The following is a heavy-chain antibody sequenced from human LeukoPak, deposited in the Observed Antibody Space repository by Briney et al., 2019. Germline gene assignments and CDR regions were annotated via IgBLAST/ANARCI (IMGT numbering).Heavy chain of an antibody. V-gene: IGHV3-23*01. CDR1: GFTFSSYA. J-gene: IGHJ6*03. D-gene: IGHD3-3*01. Sequence: GGSLRLSCAASGFTFSSYAMSWVRQAPGKGLEWVSAISGSGGSTYYADSVKGQFTISRDNSKNTLYLQMNSLRAEDTAVYYCARRGLRPDYYYMDVWGKGTTVTVSS. CDR3: ARRGLRPDYYYMDV. CDR2: ISGSGGST.